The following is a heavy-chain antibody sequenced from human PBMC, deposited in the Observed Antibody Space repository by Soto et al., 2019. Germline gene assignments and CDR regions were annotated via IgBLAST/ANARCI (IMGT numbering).Heavy chain of an antibody. V-gene: IGHV1-69*01. Sequence: QVILAQSGAEVKKPGSSVKVSCKVSGGSFSSFSINWVRQAPGQRFEWMGGIIPILGTANFTQKFQDRVTFTAHESTATAYMTLSSLTSEDTAFYYCTYFDSNGYYPQNHYWGPGTQVTVSS. CDR2: IIPILGTA. CDR1: GGSFSSFS. D-gene: IGHD3-22*01. CDR3: TYFDSNGYYPQNHY. J-gene: IGHJ4*02.